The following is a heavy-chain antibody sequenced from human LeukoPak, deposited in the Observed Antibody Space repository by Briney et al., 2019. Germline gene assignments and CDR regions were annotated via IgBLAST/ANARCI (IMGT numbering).Heavy chain of an antibody. V-gene: IGHV3-20*04. J-gene: IGHJ4*02. D-gene: IGHD4-17*01. CDR3: ARGRGDYDDPGPLDY. CDR1: GFTFDDYG. CDR2: INWNGGST. Sequence: PAGSLRLSCAASGFTFDDYGMSWVRQAPGKGLEWVSGINWNGGSTGYADSVKGRISISRDNSKNTLYLDMNGLSAAGTAVYYGARGRGDYDDPGPLDYWGQGTLVTVSS.